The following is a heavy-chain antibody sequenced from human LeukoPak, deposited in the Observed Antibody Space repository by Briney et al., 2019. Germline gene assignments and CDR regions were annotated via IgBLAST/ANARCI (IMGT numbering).Heavy chain of an antibody. CDR2: ISGSGGTT. V-gene: IGHV3-23*01. J-gene: IGHJ4*02. Sequence: GGSLRLSCAASGFTFNRYGMSWVRQAPGKGLEWVSAISGSGGTTHYSDSVKGRFTISRDNSKNTLYLQMNSLRAEDTAVYYCARRAGAYSHPYDYWGQGTLVTVSS. CDR3: ARRAGAYSHPYDY. D-gene: IGHD4/OR15-4a*01. CDR1: GFTFNRYG.